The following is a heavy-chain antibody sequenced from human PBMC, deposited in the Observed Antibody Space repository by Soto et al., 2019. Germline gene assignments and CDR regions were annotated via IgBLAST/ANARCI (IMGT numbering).Heavy chain of an antibody. Sequence: LSLTCAVYGGSFSGYYWSWIRQPPGKGLEWIGEINHSGSTNYNPSLKSRVTISVDTSKNQFSLKLSSVTAADTAVYYCARDHGYCSSTSCYTPPGFDYWGQGTLVTV. CDR2: INHSGST. CDR1: GGSFSGYY. J-gene: IGHJ4*02. V-gene: IGHV4-34*01. CDR3: ARDHGYCSSTSCYTPPGFDY. D-gene: IGHD2-2*02.